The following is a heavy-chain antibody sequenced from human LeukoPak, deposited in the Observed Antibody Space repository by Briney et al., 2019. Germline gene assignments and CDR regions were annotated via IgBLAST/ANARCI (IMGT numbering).Heavy chain of an antibody. V-gene: IGHV1-69*08. CDR1: GGTFNTHI. CDR2: ITPIIGTT. Sequence: GSSVKISCRSSGGTFNTHIFNWVRQPPAQGLEWMGRITPIIGTTKYAQRFQARVTITAERSTSTAYLELSGLTYDDTAVYYCTRVTLRGSKYNWFDPWGQGTHVSVSS. J-gene: IGHJ5*02. D-gene: IGHD1-26*01. CDR3: TRVTLRGSKYNWFDP.